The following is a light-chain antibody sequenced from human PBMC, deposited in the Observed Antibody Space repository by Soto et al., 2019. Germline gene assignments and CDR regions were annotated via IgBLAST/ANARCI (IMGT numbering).Light chain of an antibody. CDR2: GAS. Sequence: VLTQSPASMSLSLGERATLSCRASKKVSSNYLAWYQQKPGQAPRLLIYGASSRASGIPDRFSGSGSGTDFTLTISRLEPEDFAVYYCQQYGSSPCTFGQGTQVDIK. CDR1: KKVSSNY. V-gene: IGKV3-20*01. CDR3: QQYGSSPCT. J-gene: IGKJ1*01.